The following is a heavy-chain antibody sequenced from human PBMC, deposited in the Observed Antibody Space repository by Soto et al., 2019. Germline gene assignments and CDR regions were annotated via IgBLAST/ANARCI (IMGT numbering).Heavy chain of an antibody. CDR2: IYYSGST. D-gene: IGHD3-10*01. CDR3: AIDRGFGELIK. J-gene: IGHJ4*02. CDR1: GGSISSGGYY. Sequence: QVQLQESGPGLVKPSQTLSLTCTVSGGSISSGGYYWTWICQHPGKGLEWIGYIYYSGSTYYTPSLRSRITISIDTSKNQFSLKLSSVTAADTAVYYCAIDRGFGELIKWGQGTLVTVSS. V-gene: IGHV4-31*03.